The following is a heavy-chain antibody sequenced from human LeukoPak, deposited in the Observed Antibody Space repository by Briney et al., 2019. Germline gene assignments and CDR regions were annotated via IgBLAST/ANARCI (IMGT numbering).Heavy chain of an antibody. D-gene: IGHD2-15*01. CDR3: ATSPEDIVVAPLDY. CDR1: GYTFTSYG. Sequence: GASVKVSCKASGYTFTSYGISWGRQAPGQGLEWMGWISAYNGNTNYAQKLQGRVTMTTDTSTSTAYMELRSLRSDDTAVYYCATSPEDIVVAPLDYWGQGTLVTVSS. V-gene: IGHV1-18*01. CDR2: ISAYNGNT. J-gene: IGHJ4*02.